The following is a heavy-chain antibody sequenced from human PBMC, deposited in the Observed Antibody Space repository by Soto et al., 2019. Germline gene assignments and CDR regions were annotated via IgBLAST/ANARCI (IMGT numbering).Heavy chain of an antibody. CDR2: IYYSGST. V-gene: IGHV4-61*01. CDR3: ARLCGGDCYRYCYGMDV. J-gene: IGHJ6*02. D-gene: IGHD2-21*02. CDR1: GGSVSSGSYY. Sequence: QVQLQESGPGLVKPSETLSLTCTVSGGSVSSGSYYWSWIRQPPGKGLEWIGYIYYSGSTNYNPSLKRRVTISVDTSKNQFSLKLSSVAAADTAVYYCARLCGGDCYRYCYGMDVWGQGTTVTVSS.